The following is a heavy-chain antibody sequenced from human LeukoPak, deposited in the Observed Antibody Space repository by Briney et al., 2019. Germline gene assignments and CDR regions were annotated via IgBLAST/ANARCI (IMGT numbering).Heavy chain of an antibody. CDR3: ASSDYYYTSLDH. J-gene: IGHJ4*02. Sequence: GGSLRLSCVTSGFTFSSYAMSWVRQAPGKGLEWVSVISGSGGTTYYADSVKGRFTISRDNSKNTLYLQMNSLRAEDTAVYYCASSDYYYTSLDHWGQGTLVTVSS. D-gene: IGHD3-22*01. CDR2: ISGSGGTT. V-gene: IGHV3-23*01. CDR1: GFTFSSYA.